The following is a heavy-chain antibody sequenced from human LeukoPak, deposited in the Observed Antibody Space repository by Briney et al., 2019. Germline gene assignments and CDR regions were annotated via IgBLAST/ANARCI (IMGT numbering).Heavy chain of an antibody. V-gene: IGHV5-51*01. CDR2: IYPGDSDT. CDR1: GYSFTSYW. J-gene: IGHJ4*02. Sequence: GESLKISCKGSGYSFTSYWIAWVRQMPGKGLEWMGIIYPGDSDTRYTPSFQGQVTISADKSITTAYLQWSSLKASDTAMYYCARLHSSSWCFDYWGQGTLVTVSS. D-gene: IGHD6-13*01. CDR3: ARLHSSSWCFDY.